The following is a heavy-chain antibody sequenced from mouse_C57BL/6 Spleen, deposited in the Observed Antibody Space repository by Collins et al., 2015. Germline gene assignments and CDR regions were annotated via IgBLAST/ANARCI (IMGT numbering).Heavy chain of an antibody. D-gene: IGHD4-1*01. J-gene: IGHJ4*01. CDR3: ARWDYYAMDY. Sequence: DVQLQESGPGLVKPSQSLSLTCSVTGYSITSGYYWNWIRQFPGNKLEWMGYISYDGSNNYNPSLKNRISITRDTSKNQFFLKLNSVTTEDTATYYCARWDYYAMDYWGQGTSVTVSS. CDR2: ISYDGSN. V-gene: IGHV3-6*01. CDR1: GYSITSGYY.